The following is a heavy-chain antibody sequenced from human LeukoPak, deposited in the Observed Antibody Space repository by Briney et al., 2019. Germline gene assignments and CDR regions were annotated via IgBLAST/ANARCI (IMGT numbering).Heavy chain of an antibody. CDR2: IYYSGST. CDR1: GGSISSSSYY. Sequence: SETPSLTCTVSGGSISSSSYYWGWIRQPPGKGLEWIGSIYYSGSTYYNPSLKSRVTISVDTSKNQFSLKLSSVTAADTAVYYCARLSSIAARPAFDYWGQGTLVTVSS. J-gene: IGHJ4*02. D-gene: IGHD6-6*01. V-gene: IGHV4-39*01. CDR3: ARLSSIAARPAFDY.